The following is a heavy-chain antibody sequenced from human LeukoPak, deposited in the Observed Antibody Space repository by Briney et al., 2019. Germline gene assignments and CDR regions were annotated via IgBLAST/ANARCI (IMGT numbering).Heavy chain of an antibody. CDR2: IRQDGSER. Sequence: GGSLRLSCAASGFIFSNYWMTWVRQAPGKGLEWVAHIRQDGSERHYVDTVKDRFTISRDNAKNSLDLQMDSLRAEDTAVYYCARDWGSTGYDLYDSWGQGTLVTVSS. J-gene: IGHJ4*02. D-gene: IGHD5-12*01. CDR1: GFIFSNYW. CDR3: ARDWGSTGYDLYDS. V-gene: IGHV3-7*01.